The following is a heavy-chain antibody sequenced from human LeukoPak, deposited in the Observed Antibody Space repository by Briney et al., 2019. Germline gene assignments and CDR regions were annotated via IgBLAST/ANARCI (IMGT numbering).Heavy chain of an antibody. V-gene: IGHV3-23*01. J-gene: IGHJ5*02. Sequence: GESLRLSCAASGFTFGSYAMSWVRQTPGKSLEWVSIITNGGGTTYYADSVRGRFTISRDNSKNILYLQMNSLRAEDTAVYYCVKLSSGSGSKFGFDPWGQGTLVTVSS. D-gene: IGHD6-19*01. CDR1: GFTFGSYA. CDR3: VKLSSGSGSKFGFDP. CDR2: ITNGGGTT.